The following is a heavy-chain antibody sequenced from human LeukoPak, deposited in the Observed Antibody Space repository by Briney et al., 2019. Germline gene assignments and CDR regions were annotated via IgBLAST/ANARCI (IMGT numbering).Heavy chain of an antibody. CDR2: ISGSGDST. J-gene: IGHJ4*02. CDR3: AKVGIVGATKTYFDQ. CDR1: GFTFSSYA. Sequence: GGSLRLSCAASGFTFSSYAMSWGRQAPGKGLEWVSAISGSGDSTYYADSVKGRFTISRDNSKTTLYLQMNILRGEDTAIYYCAKVGIVGATKTYFDQWGQGTLVTVSS. V-gene: IGHV3-23*01. D-gene: IGHD1-26*01.